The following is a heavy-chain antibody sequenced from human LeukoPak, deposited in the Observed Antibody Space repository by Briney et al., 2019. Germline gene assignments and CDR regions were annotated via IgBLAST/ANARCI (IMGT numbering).Heavy chain of an antibody. J-gene: IGHJ4*02. CDR2: IGTGGDT. V-gene: IGHV3-23*01. Sequence: GGSLRLSCVASGFTFNIYPMTWVRQSPEKGLEWVSTIGTGGDTYYADSVKGRFNISRDDSKNTLYLQMHSLGAEDTAVYYCAKSRVVDRRGYFDYWGQGTLVTVSS. CDR1: GFTFNIYP. D-gene: IGHD2-15*01. CDR3: AKSRVVDRRGYFDY.